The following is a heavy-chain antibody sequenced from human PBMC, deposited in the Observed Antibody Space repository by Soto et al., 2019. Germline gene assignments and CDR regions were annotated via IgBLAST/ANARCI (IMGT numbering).Heavy chain of an antibody. CDR2: IYSGESK. Sequence: GGSLRLSCAASGFTVSSNYMSWVRQAPGKGLEWVSVIYSGESKLYADSVKGRFTISRDNFKSTLYLQMNSLRAEDTAVYYCARDPPRSSSLGWFDPWGQGALVTVSS. J-gene: IGHJ5*02. V-gene: IGHV3-53*01. D-gene: IGHD6-6*01. CDR1: GFTVSSNY. CDR3: ARDPPRSSSLGWFDP.